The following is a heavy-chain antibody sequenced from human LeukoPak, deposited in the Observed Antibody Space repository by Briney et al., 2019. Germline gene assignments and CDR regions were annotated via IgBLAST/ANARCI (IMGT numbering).Heavy chain of an antibody. J-gene: IGHJ4*02. D-gene: IGHD3-22*01. Sequence: GGSLRLSCAASGFTFSSYGMHWVRQAPGKGLEWVAVISYDGSNKYYADSVKGRFTISRDNSKNTLHLQMNSLRAEDTAVYYCAKAPTYYDSSGYFDYWGQGTLVTVSS. CDR2: ISYDGSNK. CDR1: GFTFSSYG. CDR3: AKAPTYYDSSGYFDY. V-gene: IGHV3-30*18.